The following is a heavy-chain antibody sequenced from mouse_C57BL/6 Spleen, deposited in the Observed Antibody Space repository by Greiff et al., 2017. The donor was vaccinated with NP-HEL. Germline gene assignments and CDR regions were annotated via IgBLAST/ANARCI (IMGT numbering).Heavy chain of an antibody. CDR3: ARSDNWEGFAY. D-gene: IGHD4-1*01. CDR2: INPGSGGT. Sequence: VQLHQSGAELVRPGTSVKVSCKASGYAFTNYLIEWVKQRPGQGLEWIGVINPGSGGTNYNEKFKGKATLTADKSSSTAYMQLSSLTSEDSAVYFCARSDNWEGFAYWGQGTLVTVSA. V-gene: IGHV1-54*01. J-gene: IGHJ3*01. CDR1: GYAFTNYL.